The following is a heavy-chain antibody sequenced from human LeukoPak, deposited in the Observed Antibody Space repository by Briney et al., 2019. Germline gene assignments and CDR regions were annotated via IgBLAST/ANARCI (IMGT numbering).Heavy chain of an antibody. CDR1: GFTFNSYE. CDR2: ISSSGSNK. D-gene: IGHD5-18*01. V-gene: IGHV3-48*03. J-gene: IGHJ4*02. Sequence: PGGSLRLSCAASGFTFNSYEMNWVRQAPGKGLEWVSHISSSGSNKYDADSVKGRFTISRDNAKNSLYLQMNSLRAEDTAVYYCAREQRYSYGKNFDYWGQGTLVTVSS. CDR3: AREQRYSYGKNFDY.